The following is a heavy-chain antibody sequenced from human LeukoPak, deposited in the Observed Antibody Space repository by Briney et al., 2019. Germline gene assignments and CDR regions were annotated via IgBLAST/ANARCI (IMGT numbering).Heavy chain of an antibody. Sequence: SETLSLTCTVSGDSISSNNYYWAWIRQPPGKGLEWIGSIPYSGSTYYNPSLKSRVTMSVDTSKNQFSLKLSSVTAADTAVYYCARCKDYYVSGSYYKTFDYWGQGTLATVSS. V-gene: IGHV4-39*07. CDR1: GDSISSNNYY. J-gene: IGHJ4*02. CDR2: IPYSGST. CDR3: ARCKDYYVSGSYYKTFDY. D-gene: IGHD3-10*01.